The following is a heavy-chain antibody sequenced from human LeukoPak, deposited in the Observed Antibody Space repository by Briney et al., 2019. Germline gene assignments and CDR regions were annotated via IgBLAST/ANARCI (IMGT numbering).Heavy chain of an antibody. Sequence: PETLSLTCGVYAGSVSSYYGSWIRHPLGGGREWSGAIIYSGSTNYNQTLKGQVPISVATSKTQSSLKLSSVTAADTAVYYCARGLTRGASNDAFDIWVQGTMVTVPS. CDR2: IIYSGST. D-gene: IGHD3-10*01. J-gene: IGHJ3*02. V-gene: IGHV4-34*01. CDR3: ARGLTRGASNDAFDI. CDR1: AGSVSSYY.